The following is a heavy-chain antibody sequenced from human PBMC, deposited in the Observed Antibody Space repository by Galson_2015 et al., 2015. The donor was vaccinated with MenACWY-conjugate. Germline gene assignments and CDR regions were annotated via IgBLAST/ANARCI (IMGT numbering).Heavy chain of an antibody. CDR1: GSTFTNYW. CDR2: INPADSNV. V-gene: IGHV5-51*01. CDR3: ARHPPGGRGMDV. D-gene: IGHD1-26*01. Sequence: QSGAEVKKPGESLKISCTGSGSTFTNYWIAWVRQMPGKGLEWVGLINPADSNVRYSPSFQGQVTISADESISTAYLQWSSLKASDIAIFYCARHPPGGRGMDVWGRGTTVTVSS. J-gene: IGHJ6*02.